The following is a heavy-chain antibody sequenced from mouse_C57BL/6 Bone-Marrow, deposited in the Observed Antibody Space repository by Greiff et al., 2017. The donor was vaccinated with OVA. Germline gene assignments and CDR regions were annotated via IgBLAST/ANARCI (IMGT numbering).Heavy chain of an antibody. V-gene: IGHV1-42*01. D-gene: IGHD2-4*01. CDR3: ALEGGDYPYAMDY. CDR2: INPSTGGT. J-gene: IGHJ4*01. CDR1: GYSFTGYY. Sequence: VQLQQSGPELVKPGASVKISCKASGYSFTGYYMNWVKQSPEKSLEWIGEINPSTGGTTYNQKFKAKATLTVDKSSSTAYMQLKSLTSEDSAVYYCALEGGDYPYAMDYWGQGTSVTVSS.